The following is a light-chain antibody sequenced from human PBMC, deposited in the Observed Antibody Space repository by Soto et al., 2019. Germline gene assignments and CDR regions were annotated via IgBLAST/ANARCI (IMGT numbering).Light chain of an antibody. Sequence: QSVLTQPASVSGSPGQSITISCTGTSSDVGGYNYVSWYQQHPGKAPKLMIYEVSNRPSGVSNRFSGSKSGNTASLTISGLQAEDEADYYCSSHTSSSTLYVVFGGGTKVTVL. CDR3: SSHTSSSTLYVV. J-gene: IGLJ2*01. CDR1: SSDVGGYNY. V-gene: IGLV2-14*01. CDR2: EVS.